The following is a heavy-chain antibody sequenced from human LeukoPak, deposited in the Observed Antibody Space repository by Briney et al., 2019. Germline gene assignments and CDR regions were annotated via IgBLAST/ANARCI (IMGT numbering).Heavy chain of an antibody. J-gene: IGHJ4*02. CDR3: ARGGGSSSYYTDY. CDR2: INHSGST. Sequence: SETLSLTCAVYGGSFSGYYWSWIRQPPGKGLEWIGEINHSGSTNYNPSLKSRVTISVDTSKNQFSLKLSSVTAADTAVYYCARGGGSSSYYTDYWGQGTLVTVSS. D-gene: IGHD2-2*01. V-gene: IGHV4-34*01. CDR1: GGSFSGYY.